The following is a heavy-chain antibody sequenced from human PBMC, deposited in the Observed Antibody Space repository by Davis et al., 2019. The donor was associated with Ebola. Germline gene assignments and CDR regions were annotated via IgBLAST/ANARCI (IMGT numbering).Heavy chain of an antibody. D-gene: IGHD2-2*01. J-gene: IGHJ6*03. CDR3: ARGDCSSTSCRGRRGGNYPSGYYYYMDV. CDR2: IYYSGST. Sequence: PSETLSLSCTVSGGSISSSSYYWGWIRQPPGKGLEWIGSIYYSGSTYYNPSLKSRVTISVDTSKNQFSLKLSSVTAADTAVYYCARGDCSSTSCRGRRGGNYPSGYYYYMDVWGKGTTVTVSS. CDR1: GGSISSSSYY. V-gene: IGHV4-39*07.